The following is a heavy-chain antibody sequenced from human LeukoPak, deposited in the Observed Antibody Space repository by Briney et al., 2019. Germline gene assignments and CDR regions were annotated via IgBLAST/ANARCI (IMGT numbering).Heavy chain of an antibody. CDR1: GGSISSYY. J-gene: IGHJ4*02. CDR3: ARGYYFGSGSYYND. V-gene: IGHV4-59*01. Sequence: SETLSLTCTVSGGSISSYYWSWIRQPPGKGLEWIGHIYYSGSTNYNPSLKSRVTISVDTSKTKFSLELSSVTAADTAVYYCARGYYFGSGSYYNDWGQGTLVTVSS. CDR2: IYYSGST. D-gene: IGHD3-10*01.